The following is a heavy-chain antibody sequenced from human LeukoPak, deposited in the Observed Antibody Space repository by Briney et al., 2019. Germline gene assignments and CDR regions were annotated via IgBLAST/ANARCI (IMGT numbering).Heavy chain of an antibody. V-gene: IGHV1-18*01. CDR2: MSAYNGNT. Sequence: ASVKVSCRASGYTFTSFGITWMRQAPGQGLEWMGWMSAYNGNTNYAQKLQGRVTVTTDTSTSTAYMELRSLRSDDTAVYYCARDLAGAATGTIPLFDYWGQGTLVTVSS. CDR3: ARDLAGAATGTIPLFDY. D-gene: IGHD6-13*01. CDR1: GYTFTSFG. J-gene: IGHJ4*02.